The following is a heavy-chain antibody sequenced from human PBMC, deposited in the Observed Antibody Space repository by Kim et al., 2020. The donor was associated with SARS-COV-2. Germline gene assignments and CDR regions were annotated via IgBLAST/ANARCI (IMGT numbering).Heavy chain of an antibody. D-gene: IGHD3-10*01. J-gene: IGHJ4*02. Sequence: ASVKVSCKASGYTFTSYAMHWVRQAPGQRLEWMGWINAGNGNTKYSQKFQGRVTITRDTSASTAYMELSSLRSEDTAVYYCARDRRRPTEWSVLLWFGGDYWGQGTLVTVSS. V-gene: IGHV1-3*01. CDR3: ARDRRRPTEWSVLLWFGGDY. CDR1: GYTFTSYA. CDR2: INAGNGNT.